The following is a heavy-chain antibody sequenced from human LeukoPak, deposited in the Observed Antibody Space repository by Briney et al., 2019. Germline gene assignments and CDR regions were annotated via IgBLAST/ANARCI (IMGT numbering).Heavy chain of an antibody. Sequence: GGSLRLSCAASGFTFSSYAMSWVRQAPGRGLEWVSAISGSGGSTYYADSVKGRFTISRDQSKNTLFLQMNSLRAEDTAVYYCAKDRTYYYDSGGYYSDYWGQGTLVTVSS. CDR2: ISGSGGST. CDR1: GFTFSSYA. CDR3: AKDRTYYYDSGGYYSDY. J-gene: IGHJ4*02. V-gene: IGHV3-23*01. D-gene: IGHD3-22*01.